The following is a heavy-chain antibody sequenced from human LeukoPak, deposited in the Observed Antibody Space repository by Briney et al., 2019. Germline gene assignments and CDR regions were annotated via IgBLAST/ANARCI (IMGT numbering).Heavy chain of an antibody. CDR2: ISGTGGNT. CDR1: GFTFSSYA. Sequence: GGSLRLSCAASGFTFSSYAMSWVRQAPGKGLEWVSAISGTGGNTYYADSVKGRFTISRDNSKNTLYLQMNRLRAEDTAVYYCAKDRGIVVFRHFDYWGQGTLVTVSS. D-gene: IGHD3-22*01. CDR3: AKDRGIVVFRHFDY. V-gene: IGHV3-23*01. J-gene: IGHJ4*02.